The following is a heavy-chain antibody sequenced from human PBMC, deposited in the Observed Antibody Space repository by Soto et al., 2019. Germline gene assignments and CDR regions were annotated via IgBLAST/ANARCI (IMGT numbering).Heavy chain of an antibody. V-gene: IGHV1-2*02. CDR1: GYSVSDYF. Sequence: QVQLVQSGAEVKKSGASVKVSCKASGYSVSDYFIQWVRQAPGQGREWVAWINPKSAATNYAKKFQGRVSLAWDTTFSTAYMELTRLRPDDTAVYYCARIKWGLDYYNGMDVWGQGTTVIVSS. D-gene: IGHD1-26*01. CDR3: ARIKWGLDYYNGMDV. J-gene: IGHJ6*02. CDR2: INPKSAAT.